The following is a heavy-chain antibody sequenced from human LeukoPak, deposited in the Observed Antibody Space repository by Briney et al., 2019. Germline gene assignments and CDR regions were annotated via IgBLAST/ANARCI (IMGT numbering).Heavy chain of an antibody. CDR2: IWYDGSNK. Sequence: GGSLRLSCAASGFTFSSYGMHWVRQAPGKGLEWVAVIWYDGSNKYYADSVKGRFTISRDNSKNTLYLQMNSLRAEDTAVYYCARDKFDCSSTSCYLPYHHYGMDVWGQGTTVTVSS. CDR3: ARDKFDCSSTSCYLPYHHYGMDV. V-gene: IGHV3-33*01. CDR1: GFTFSSYG. J-gene: IGHJ6*02. D-gene: IGHD2-2*01.